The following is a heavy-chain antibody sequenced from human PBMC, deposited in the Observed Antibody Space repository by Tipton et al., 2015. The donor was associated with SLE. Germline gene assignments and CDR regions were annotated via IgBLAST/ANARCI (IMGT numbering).Heavy chain of an antibody. V-gene: IGHV1-18*01. CDR3: ARDIAVAGEGAFDI. J-gene: IGHJ3*02. CDR2: ISAYNGNT. D-gene: IGHD6-19*01. CDR1: GYTFTSYG. Sequence: QLVQSGAEVKRPGASVKVSCKASGYTFTSYGISWVRQAPGQGLEWMGWISAYNGNTNYAQKLQGRVTMTTDTSTSTAYMELRSRRSDDTAVYYCARDIAVAGEGAFDIWGQGTMVTVSS.